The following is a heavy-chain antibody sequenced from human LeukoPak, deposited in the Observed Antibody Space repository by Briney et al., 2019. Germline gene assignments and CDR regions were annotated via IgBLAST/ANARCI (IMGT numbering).Heavy chain of an antibody. CDR2: ISSSGSYK. Sequence: GGSLRLSCAASGFDFSSHSMRWIRQAPGKGLEWVSSISSSGSYKYYADSLKGRLTISRDNAGDSVFLLLQSLTVEDTAVYYCARGMIRGALWCVDFWGLGSLVTVSS. CDR3: ARGMIRGALWCVDF. CDR1: GFDFSSHS. D-gene: IGHD4/OR15-4a*01. V-gene: IGHV3-21*01. J-gene: IGHJ4*02.